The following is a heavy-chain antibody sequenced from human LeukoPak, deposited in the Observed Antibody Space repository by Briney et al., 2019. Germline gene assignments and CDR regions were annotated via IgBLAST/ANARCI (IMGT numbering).Heavy chain of an antibody. CDR2: IYYSGST. D-gene: IGHD6-13*01. J-gene: IGHJ5*02. CDR1: GGSISSGGYY. Sequence: SETLSLTCTVSGGSISSGGYYWSWIRQHPGKGLEWIGYIYYSGSTYYNPSLKSRVTISVDTSKNQFSLKLSSVTAADTVVYYCARVRRSSSWYKWFDPWGQGTLVTVSS. CDR3: ARVRRSSSWYKWFDP. V-gene: IGHV4-31*03.